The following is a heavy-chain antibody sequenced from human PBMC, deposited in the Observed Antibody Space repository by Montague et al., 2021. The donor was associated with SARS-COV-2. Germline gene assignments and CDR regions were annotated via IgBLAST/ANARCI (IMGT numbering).Heavy chain of an antibody. D-gene: IGHD5-18*01. V-gene: IGHV3-49*04. Sequence: SRRLSWAASGFTFGGDATTWVRQAPGKGLEWLGFIRDTSYGGAAEYAASVRGRFTFSRDNSKSIAYLQMDSLKTEDTAVYYCGRLLVNTAAVIHYYYGVDVWGRGTTVIVSS. CDR2: IRDTSYGGAA. J-gene: IGHJ6*02. CDR3: GRLLVNTAAVIHYYYGVDV. CDR1: GFTFGGDA.